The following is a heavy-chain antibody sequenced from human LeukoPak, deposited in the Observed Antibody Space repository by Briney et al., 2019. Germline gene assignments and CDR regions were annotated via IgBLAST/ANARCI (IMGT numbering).Heavy chain of an antibody. CDR1: GFTLGAFA. CDR2: INKDGSNT. D-gene: IGHD1-14*01. V-gene: IGHV3-43*02. Sequence: GGSLRLSCAASGFTLGAFAMHWVRQAPGKGLEWVSLINKDGSNTYYADSVKGRFTISRDNSKDSLYLQMNSLRTEDSALYYCATWAFYHNLDVWGRGITVIVSS. CDR3: ATWAFYHNLDV. J-gene: IGHJ6*02.